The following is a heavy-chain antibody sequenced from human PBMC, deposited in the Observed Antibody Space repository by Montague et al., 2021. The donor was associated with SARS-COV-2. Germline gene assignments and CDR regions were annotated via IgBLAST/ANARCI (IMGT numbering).Heavy chain of an antibody. D-gene: IGHD2-21*01. J-gene: IGHJ5*01. CDR1: FGSISTYY. CDR2: IFYNGST. CDR3: ARQDAWAYCGDECYRGWFDS. V-gene: IGHV4-59*01. Sequence: SETLSLTCTVSFGSISTYYWSWIRQPPGKGLEWIGFIFYNGSTKXNPSLKRRVSISLDTSKNQFSLKLSPVTAAATAVYYCARQDAWAYCGDECYRGWFDSWGQGTLVTVSS.